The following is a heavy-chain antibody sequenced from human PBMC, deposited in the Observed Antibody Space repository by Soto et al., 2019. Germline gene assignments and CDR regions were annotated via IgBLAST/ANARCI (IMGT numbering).Heavy chain of an antibody. Sequence: ASVKVSCKASGYTFTSYAMHWVRQAPGQRLEWMGWINAGNGNTKYSQKFQGRVTITWDTSASTAYMELSSLRSEDTAVYYCARTVGYYYGMDVWGQGTTVTVSS. D-gene: IGHD4-17*01. CDR3: ARTVGYYYGMDV. J-gene: IGHJ6*02. CDR1: GYTFTSYA. V-gene: IGHV1-3*01. CDR2: INAGNGNT.